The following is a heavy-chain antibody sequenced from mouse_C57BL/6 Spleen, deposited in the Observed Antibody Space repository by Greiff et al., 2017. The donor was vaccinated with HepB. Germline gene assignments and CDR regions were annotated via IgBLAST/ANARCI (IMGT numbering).Heavy chain of an antibody. CDR1: GFTFSDFY. Sequence: EVMLVESGGGLVQSGRSLRLSCATSGFTFSDFYMEWVRQAPGKGLEWIAASRNKANDYTTEYSASVKGRFIVSRDTSQSILYLQMNALSAEDTAIYYCARDAYGAYAMDYWGQGTSVTVSS. J-gene: IGHJ4*01. CDR2: SRNKANDYTT. V-gene: IGHV7-1*01. D-gene: IGHD1-1*02. CDR3: ARDAYGAYAMDY.